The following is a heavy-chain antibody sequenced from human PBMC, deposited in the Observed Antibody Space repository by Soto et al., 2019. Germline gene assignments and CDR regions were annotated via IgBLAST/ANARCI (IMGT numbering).Heavy chain of an antibody. D-gene: IGHD3-10*01. CDR2: IIPIFGIA. V-gene: IGHV1-69*10. Sequence: ASVKVSCKASGGTFSSYAISWVRQAPGQGLEWMGGIIPIFGIANYAQKFQGRVTITADKSTSTAYMELSSLRSEDTAVYYCARSLGEGGYYFDYWGQGTLVTVSS. CDR3: ARSLGEGGYYFDY. CDR1: GGTFSSYA. J-gene: IGHJ4*02.